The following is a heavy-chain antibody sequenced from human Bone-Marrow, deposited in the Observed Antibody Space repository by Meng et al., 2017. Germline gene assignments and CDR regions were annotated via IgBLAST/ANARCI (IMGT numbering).Heavy chain of an antibody. D-gene: IGHD2-21*02. CDR3: ARQATYCGGDCYWAGYYYYGMDV. CDR1: GGSVSSGSYY. CDR2: IYYSGST. Sequence: ESLKISCTVSGGSVSSGSYYWSWIRQPPGKGLEWIGYIYYSGSTNYNPSLKSRVTISVDTSKNQFSLKLSSVTAADTAVYYCARQATYCGGDCYWAGYYYYGMDVWGQGTTVTVSS. J-gene: IGHJ6*02. V-gene: IGHV4-61*01.